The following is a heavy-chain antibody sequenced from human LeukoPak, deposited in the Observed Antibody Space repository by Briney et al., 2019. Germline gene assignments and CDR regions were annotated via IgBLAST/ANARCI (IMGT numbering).Heavy chain of an antibody. V-gene: IGHV4-39*01. CDR1: GGSISSTNSY. CDR2: IYYTGTT. D-gene: IGHD6-19*01. CDR3: ARRGYSSGWYDY. J-gene: IGHJ4*02. Sequence: SETLSLTCTVSGGSISSTNSYWGWFRQPPGKGLEWIGSIYYTGTTNYNPSLKSRVTISVDTSRNQLSLKLTSVTAADTAVYYCARRGYSSGWYDYWGQGTLVTVSS.